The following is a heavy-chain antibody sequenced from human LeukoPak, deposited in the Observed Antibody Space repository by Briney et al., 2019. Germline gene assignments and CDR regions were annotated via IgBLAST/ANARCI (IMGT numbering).Heavy chain of an antibody. CDR1: GFIISTNW. D-gene: IGHD6-19*01. CDR2: IKDDGSQQ. Sequence: GGSLRLSCEASGFIISTNWMNWVRQSPGKGLEWVANIKDDGSQQNYVDSVKGRFTISRDNAKNSLYLQMNSLRAEDTAVYYCARAYSSGWYSSDYWGQGTLVTVSS. J-gene: IGHJ4*02. CDR3: ARAYSSGWYSSDY. V-gene: IGHV3-7*04.